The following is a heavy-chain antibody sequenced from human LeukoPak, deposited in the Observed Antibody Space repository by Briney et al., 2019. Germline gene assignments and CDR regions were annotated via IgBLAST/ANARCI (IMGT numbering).Heavy chain of an antibody. CDR2: INPNSGGT. V-gene: IGHV1-2*06. Sequence: ASVKVSCKASGYTFTGYYMHWVRQAPGQGLEWMGRINPNSGGTNYAQKFQGRVTMTRDTSISTAYMELSRLRSGDTAVYYCARPYSSGSYWYFDLWGRGTLVTAPS. J-gene: IGHJ2*01. CDR1: GYTFTGYY. CDR3: ARPYSSGSYWYFDL. D-gene: IGHD6-19*01.